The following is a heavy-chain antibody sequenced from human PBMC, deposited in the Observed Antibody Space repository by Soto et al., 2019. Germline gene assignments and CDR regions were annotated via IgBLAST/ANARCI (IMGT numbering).Heavy chain of an antibody. CDR1: GFTFSSYG. J-gene: IGHJ4*02. V-gene: IGHV3-30*18. Sequence: QVQLVESGGGVVQPGRSLRLSCAASGFTFSSYGMHWVRQAPGKGLEWVAVISYEGSNKYYADSVKGRFTISRDNSKNTLYLQMNSLRAEDTAVYYCAKDVGYCSGGSCSYYFDYWGQGTLVTVSS. D-gene: IGHD2-15*01. CDR3: AKDVGYCSGGSCSYYFDY. CDR2: ISYEGSNK.